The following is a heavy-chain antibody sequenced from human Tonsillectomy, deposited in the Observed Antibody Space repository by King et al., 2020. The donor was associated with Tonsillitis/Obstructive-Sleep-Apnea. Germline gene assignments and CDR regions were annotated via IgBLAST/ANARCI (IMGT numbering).Heavy chain of an antibody. D-gene: IGHD6-13*01. Sequence: QLQESGPGLVKPSETLSLTCTVSGGSINSVNYYWGWIRQPPGKGLEWIATISYSGNTYYNPSLKSRVTISVDTSKNQFSLKLTSVTAADTAMYYCARGVPADGQYYFDYWGQGTLVTVSS. V-gene: IGHV4-39*01. CDR1: GGSINSVNYY. CDR2: ISYSGNT. J-gene: IGHJ4*02. CDR3: ARGVPADGQYYFDY.